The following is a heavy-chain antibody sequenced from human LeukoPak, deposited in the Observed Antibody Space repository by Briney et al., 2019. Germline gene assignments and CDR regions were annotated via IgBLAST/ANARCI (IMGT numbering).Heavy chain of an antibody. J-gene: IGHJ4*02. CDR1: GFTFSSYG. V-gene: IGHV3-23*01. D-gene: IGHD3-3*01. Sequence: GGSLRLSCAASGFTFSSYGMHWVRQAPGKGLEWVSAISGSGGSTYYADSVKGRFTISRDNSKNTLYLQMNSLRAEDTAVYYCAKDLQFLEWLFDYWGQGTLVTVSS. CDR3: AKDLQFLEWLFDY. CDR2: ISGSGGST.